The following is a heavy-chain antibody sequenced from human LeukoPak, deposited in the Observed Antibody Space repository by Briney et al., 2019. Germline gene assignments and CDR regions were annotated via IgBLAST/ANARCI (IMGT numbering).Heavy chain of an antibody. J-gene: IGHJ4*02. CDR1: GFSLSTDEVG. CDR3: AHSPRYCVGGLCYFYFDY. D-gene: IGHD2-15*01. Sequence: ESGPTLVNPTQTLTLTCTFSGFSLSTDEVGVGWIRQPPGKALEWLALIFWDDDKRYSPSLNSRLTINKDTSKNQVVLTMTNMDPVDTATYFCAHSPRYCVGGLCYFYFDYWGQGTQVTVSS. CDR2: IFWDDDK. V-gene: IGHV2-5*02.